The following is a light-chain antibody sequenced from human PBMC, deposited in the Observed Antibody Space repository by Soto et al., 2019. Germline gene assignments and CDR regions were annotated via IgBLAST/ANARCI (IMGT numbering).Light chain of an antibody. CDR1: QSVRHY. V-gene: IGKV3-11*01. CDR2: DAA. CDR3: QQRSNWLST. J-gene: IGKJ5*01. Sequence: EIVLTQSPATLSLSPGERATLSCRASQSVRHYLAWYQQKPGQAPRLLIYDAANRATGIPARFSGSGSGTDFTLTISSLEPEDFAVYHCQQRSNWLSTFGQGTRLEIK.